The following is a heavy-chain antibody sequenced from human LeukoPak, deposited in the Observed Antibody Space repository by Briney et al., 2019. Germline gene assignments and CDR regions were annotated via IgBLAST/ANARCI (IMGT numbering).Heavy chain of an antibody. CDR1: GGSISSYY. V-gene: IGHV4-59*01. D-gene: IGHD5-18*01. CDR2: IYYSGST. Sequence: PSETLSLTCTVSGGSISSYYWSWIRQPPGKGLEWIGCIYYSGSTNYNPSLKSRVTISVDTSKNQFSLKLSSVTAADTAVYYCARGRYSYGLRATFDYSGQGTLVTVSS. CDR3: ARGRYSYGLRATFDY. J-gene: IGHJ4*02.